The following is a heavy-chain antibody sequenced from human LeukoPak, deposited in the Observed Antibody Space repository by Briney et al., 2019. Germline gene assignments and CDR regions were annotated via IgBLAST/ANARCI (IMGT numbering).Heavy chain of an antibody. CDR1: GFTFSNYG. J-gene: IGHJ4*02. D-gene: IGHD6-19*01. Sequence: GGSLRLSCATSGFTFSNYGMHWVRQAPGKGLEWISSISSSSSYIYYADSVKGRFTISRDNAKNSLYLQMNSLRAEDTAVYYCARDPGGYSSGWGFDYWGQGTLVTVSS. V-gene: IGHV3-21*01. CDR2: ISSSSSYI. CDR3: ARDPGGYSSGWGFDY.